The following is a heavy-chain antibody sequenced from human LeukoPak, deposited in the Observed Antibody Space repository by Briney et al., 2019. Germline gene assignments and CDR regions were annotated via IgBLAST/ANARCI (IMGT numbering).Heavy chain of an antibody. Sequence: ASVKVSCKASGYTFTSYGISWVRQAPGQGLEWMGWISAYNGNTNYAQKLQGRVTMTTDTSTSKAYMELRSLRSDDTAVYYCARHPGVEYYYDSSGFYYWGQGTLVTVSS. CDR2: ISAYNGNT. V-gene: IGHV1-18*01. CDR3: ARHPGVEYYYDSSGFYY. CDR1: GYTFTSYG. D-gene: IGHD3-22*01. J-gene: IGHJ4*02.